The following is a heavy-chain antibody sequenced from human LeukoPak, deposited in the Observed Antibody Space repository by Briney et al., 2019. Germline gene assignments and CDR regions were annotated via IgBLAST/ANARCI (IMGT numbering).Heavy chain of an antibody. Sequence: SETLSLTCAVYGGSFSGYYWSWIRQPPGKGLEWIGEINHSGSTNYNPSLKSRVTISVDTSKNQFSLKLSSVTAADTAVYYCARGPRAIVVVSAARKYYFDYWGQGTLVTVSS. D-gene: IGHD2-2*01. CDR2: INHSGST. CDR1: GGSFSGYY. V-gene: IGHV4-34*01. J-gene: IGHJ4*02. CDR3: ARGPRAIVVVSAARKYYFDY.